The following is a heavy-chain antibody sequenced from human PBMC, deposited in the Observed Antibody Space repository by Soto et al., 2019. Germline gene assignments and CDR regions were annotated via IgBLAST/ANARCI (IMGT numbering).Heavy chain of an antibody. CDR1: GYTFTSSY. J-gene: IGHJ4*02. CDR2: INPMGGST. V-gene: IGHV1-46*03. D-gene: IGHD3-16*01. CDR3: GRGLFTGDY. Sequence: QVQLVQSGAEVKKPGASVKVSCKASGYTFTSSYIHWVRQAPGQGLEWMAIINPMGGSTNYAQKFQSRVTVTMDTSASTVYMELSSLRSEDTAVYYCGRGLFTGDYWGQGTLVTVSS.